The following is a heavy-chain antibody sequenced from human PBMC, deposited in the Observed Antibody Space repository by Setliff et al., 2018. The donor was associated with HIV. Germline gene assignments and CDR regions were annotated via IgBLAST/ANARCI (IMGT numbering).Heavy chain of an antibody. CDR3: AKVGGIGCSGGSCYREGGLPDY. Sequence: PGGSLRLYCAASGFTFSSYAMSWVRKAPGKGLEWVSAISGSGGSTYYADSVKGRFTISRDNSKNTLYLQMNSLRAEDTAVYYCAKVGGIGCSGGSCYREGGLPDYWGQGTLVTVSS. CDR2: ISGSGGST. D-gene: IGHD2-15*01. J-gene: IGHJ4*02. V-gene: IGHV3-23*01. CDR1: GFTFSSYA.